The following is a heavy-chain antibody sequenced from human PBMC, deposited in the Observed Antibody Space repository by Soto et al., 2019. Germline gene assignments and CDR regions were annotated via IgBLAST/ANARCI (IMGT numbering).Heavy chain of an antibody. CDR3: ARGGPFAVADTDY. Sequence: QVQLVQSGAEVKKPGASMKVSCKASGYTFSNYGITWVRQAPGQGLEWMGWISAYKGNTNYAQKFQGRVTMTTDTYTSTAYMELRGLRSDDTAVYYCARGGPFAVADTDYWGQGTLVSVSS. CDR2: ISAYKGNT. V-gene: IGHV1-18*01. CDR1: GYTFSNYG. D-gene: IGHD3-3*01. J-gene: IGHJ4*02.